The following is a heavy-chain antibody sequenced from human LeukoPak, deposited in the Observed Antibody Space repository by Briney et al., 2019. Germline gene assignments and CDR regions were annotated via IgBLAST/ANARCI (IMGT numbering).Heavy chain of an antibody. D-gene: IGHD2-15*01. V-gene: IGHV1-2*02. J-gene: IGHJ5*02. CDR1: GYTFTGYH. CDR2: INPNSGGT. CDR3: ARGYCTGDTCSVAWFDP. Sequence: ASVKASCKASGYTFTGYHIHWVRQAPGQGLEWMGWINPNSGGTNYAQKFQGRVTMTRDTSISTAYIELNRLRSDDTAVYYCARGYCTGDTCSVAWFDPRGRGTLVTVSS.